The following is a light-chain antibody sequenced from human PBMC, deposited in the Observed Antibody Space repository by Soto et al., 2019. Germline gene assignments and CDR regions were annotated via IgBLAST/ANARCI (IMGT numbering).Light chain of an antibody. CDR3: QSYDSSLSGSV. Sequence: QSVLTQPHSVSGAPGQRVTISCAGSSSNIGAGYDVHWYQQLPDTAPKLLIYGNINRPSGVPDRFSGSKSGTSASLAITGLQAEDEADYYCQSYDSSLSGSVFGGGTKLTVL. V-gene: IGLV1-40*01. J-gene: IGLJ2*01. CDR1: SSNIGAGYD. CDR2: GNI.